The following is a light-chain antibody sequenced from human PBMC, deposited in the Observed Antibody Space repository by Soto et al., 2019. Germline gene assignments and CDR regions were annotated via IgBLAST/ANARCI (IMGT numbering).Light chain of an antibody. CDR3: QIWGTGFRV. Sequence: QLVLTQSPSASASLGASVRLTCTLSSEHGTYAIAWHQHQPEKGPRYLMKVNSDGSHTKGDGIPDRFSGSSSGVERYLTISSLQSDDEADYYCQIWGTGFRVFGGGTKLTVL. CDR1: SEHGTYA. J-gene: IGLJ2*01. V-gene: IGLV4-69*01. CDR2: VNSDGSH.